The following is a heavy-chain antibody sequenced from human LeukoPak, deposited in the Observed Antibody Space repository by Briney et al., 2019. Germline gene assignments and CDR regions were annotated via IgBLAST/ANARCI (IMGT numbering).Heavy chain of an antibody. CDR2: ISYDGSNK. J-gene: IGHJ4*02. V-gene: IGHV3-30*01. Sequence: GGSLRLSCAASGFTFSSYAMPWVRQAPGKGLEWVAVISYDGSNKYYADSVKGRFTISRDNSKNTLYLQMNSLRAEDTAVYYCARDPVGATTRYFDYWGQGTLVTVSS. CDR1: GFTFSSYA. D-gene: IGHD1-26*01. CDR3: ARDPVGATTRYFDY.